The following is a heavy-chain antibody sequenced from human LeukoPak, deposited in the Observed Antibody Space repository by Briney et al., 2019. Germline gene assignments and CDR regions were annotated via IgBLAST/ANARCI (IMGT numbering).Heavy chain of an antibody. D-gene: IGHD3-10*01. CDR3: AGLYGSGQNWFDP. V-gene: IGHV3-7*01. J-gene: IGHJ5*02. CDR1: KFAFSSYW. Sequence: PGGSLRLSCAASKFAFSSYWMSWIRQAPGKGLQWVANIKQDGSERYYVDSVKGRFSISRDNAKNSLYLQMNSLRAEDTAVYYCAGLYGSGQNWFDPWGRGTLVTVSS. CDR2: IKQDGSER.